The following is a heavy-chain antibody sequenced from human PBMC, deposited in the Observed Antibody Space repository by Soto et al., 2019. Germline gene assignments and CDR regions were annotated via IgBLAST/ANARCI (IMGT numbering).Heavy chain of an antibody. D-gene: IGHD6-13*01. CDR1: GFTFSSYA. Sequence: GGSLRLSCVASGFTFSSYAMHWVRQAPGKGLEWVAVISYDGSKKYNADSVKGRFTISRDNSKNTLYLQMNSLGAEDTAVYYCARDRQYTSSWLDYWGQGTLVTVSS. CDR2: ISYDGSKK. V-gene: IGHV3-30-3*01. J-gene: IGHJ4*02. CDR3: ARDRQYTSSWLDY.